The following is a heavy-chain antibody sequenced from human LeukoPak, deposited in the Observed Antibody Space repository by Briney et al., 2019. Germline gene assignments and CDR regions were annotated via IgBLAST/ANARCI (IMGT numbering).Heavy chain of an antibody. V-gene: IGHV4-31*03. CDR3: AAAATSSSSELGY. D-gene: IGHD6-6*01. J-gene: IGHJ4*02. CDR2: IHYSGST. CDR1: GGSINSGSYY. Sequence: SETLPLTCTVSGGSINSGSYYWSWIRQHPGKGLEWIGYIHYSGSTYYNPSLKSRLTISVDTSKNQLSLKLSSVTAADTAVYYCAAAATSSSSELGYWGQGTLVTVSS.